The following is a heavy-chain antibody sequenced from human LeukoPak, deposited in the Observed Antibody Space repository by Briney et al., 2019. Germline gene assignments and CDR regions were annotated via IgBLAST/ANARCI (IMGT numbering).Heavy chain of an antibody. CDR2: IKQDGSEK. Sequence: GGSLRLSCAASGFTFSSYWMSWVRQAPGKGLEWVANIKQDGSEKYYVDSVKGRFTISRDNAKNSLYLQMNSLRTEDTALYYCARLGVWSGTYFRYFDFWGQGALVTVSS. CDR3: ARLGVWSGTYFRYFDF. CDR1: GFTFSSYW. V-gene: IGHV3-7*01. D-gene: IGHD1-26*01. J-gene: IGHJ4*02.